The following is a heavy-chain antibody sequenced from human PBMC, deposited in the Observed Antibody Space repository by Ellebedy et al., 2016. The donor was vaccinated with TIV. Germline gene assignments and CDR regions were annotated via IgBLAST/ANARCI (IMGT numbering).Heavy chain of an antibody. CDR1: GFTFSSPS. V-gene: IGHV3-48*01. CDR3: AKDHFSTVAGCLDN. Sequence: PGGSLRPSCPASGFTFSSPSMNWVRQAPGKGLEWVSYICNSRSTIYYADSVKARVTISRDNAKNSLYLQMNSLKAEDTAVYYGAKDHFSTVAGCLDNWGQGTLVTVSS. CDR2: ICNSRSTI. D-gene: IGHD6-19*01. J-gene: IGHJ4*02.